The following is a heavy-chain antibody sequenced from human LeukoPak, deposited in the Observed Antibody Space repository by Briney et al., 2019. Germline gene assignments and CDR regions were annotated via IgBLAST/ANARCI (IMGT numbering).Heavy chain of an antibody. CDR1: GFTFSDYY. J-gene: IGHJ4*02. CDR2: ISSSGSTI. D-gene: IGHD3-16*01. V-gene: IGHV3-11*01. CDR3: AKGYYDYVWGSYYFDY. Sequence: GGSLRLSCAASGFTFSDYYMSWIRQAPGKGLEWVSYISSSGSTIYYADSVKGRFTISRDNSRDTLYLQMNSLRAEDTAVYYCAKGYYDYVWGSYYFDYWGQGTLVTVSS.